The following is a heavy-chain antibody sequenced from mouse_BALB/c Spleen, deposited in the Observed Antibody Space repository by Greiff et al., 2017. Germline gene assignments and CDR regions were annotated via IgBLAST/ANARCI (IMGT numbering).Heavy chain of an antibody. Sequence: VQLQESGPGLVAPSQSLSITCTVSGFSLTGYGVNWVRQPPGKGLEWLGMIWGDGSTDYNSALKSRLSISKDNSKSQVFLKMNSLQTDDTAMYYCAREFYDGYYTMDYWGQGTSVTVSS. V-gene: IGHV2-6-7*01. CDR3: AREFYDGYYTMDY. D-gene: IGHD2-3*01. CDR1: GFSLTGYG. J-gene: IGHJ4*01. CDR2: IWGDGST.